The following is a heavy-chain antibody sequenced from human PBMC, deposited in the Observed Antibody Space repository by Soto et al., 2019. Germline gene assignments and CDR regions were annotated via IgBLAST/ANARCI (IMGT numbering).Heavy chain of an antibody. D-gene: IGHD5-18*01. CDR3: ARDDTAMGNKFDY. CDR1: GFTFSSYA. J-gene: IGHJ4*02. V-gene: IGHV3-30-3*01. CDR2: ISYDGSNK. Sequence: GGSLRLSCAASGFTFSSYAMHWIRQAPGKGLEWVAVISYDGSNKYYADSVKGRFTISRDNSKNTLYLQMNSLRAEDTAVYYCARDDTAMGNKFDYWGQGTLVTVSS.